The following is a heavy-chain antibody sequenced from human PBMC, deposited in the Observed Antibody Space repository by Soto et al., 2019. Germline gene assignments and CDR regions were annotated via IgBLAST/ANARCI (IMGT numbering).Heavy chain of an antibody. CDR2: ISGSGGST. CDR1: GFTFSSYA. D-gene: IGHD2-15*01. V-gene: IGHV3-23*01. CDR3: ANSRSKRCAEFDY. J-gene: IGHJ4*02. Sequence: PGGSLRLSCAASGFTFSSYAMSWVRQAPGKGLEWVSAISGSGGSTYYADSVKGRFTISRDNSKNTLYLQMNSLRAEDTAVYYCANSRSKRCAEFDYWGQGTLVTVSS.